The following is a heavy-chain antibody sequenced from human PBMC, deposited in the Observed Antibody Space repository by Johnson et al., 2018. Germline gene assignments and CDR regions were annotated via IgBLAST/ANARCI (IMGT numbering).Heavy chain of an antibody. CDR2: VKSKTDDGAT. D-gene: IGHD2-15*01. V-gene: IGHV3-15*01. J-gene: IGHJ4*02. Sequence: VQLVQSGGGFVKLGGSLRLSCAGSGFTFSDYYMSWIRQVPGKGLERVGRVKSKTDDGATDYAAFVKGRFTISRDDSKNTLYLQMCYLKTEDTAVYYCTVPAGGPIRSWGQGTLVTFSA. CDR3: TVPAGGPIRS. CDR1: GFTFSDYY.